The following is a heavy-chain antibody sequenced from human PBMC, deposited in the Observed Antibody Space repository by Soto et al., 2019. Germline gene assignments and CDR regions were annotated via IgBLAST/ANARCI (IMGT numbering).Heavy chain of an antibody. CDR1: GFTFSSYG. CDR3: AKDPVSSCSSTSCYAYYYYYMDV. Sequence: QVQLVESGGGVVQPGRSLRLSCAASGFTFSSYGMHWVRQAPGKGLEWVAVISYDRSNKYYADSVKGRFTISRDNSKNTLYLQMNSLRAEDTAVYYCAKDPVSSCSSTSCYAYYYYYMDVWGKGTTVTVSS. J-gene: IGHJ6*03. CDR2: ISYDRSNK. D-gene: IGHD2-2*01. V-gene: IGHV3-30*18.